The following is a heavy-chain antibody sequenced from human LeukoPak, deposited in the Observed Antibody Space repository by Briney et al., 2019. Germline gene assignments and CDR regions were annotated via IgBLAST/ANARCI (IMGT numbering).Heavy chain of an antibody. Sequence: SETLSLTCAVYGGSFSGYYWSWIRQPPVKGLEWIGEINHSGSTNYNPSLKSRVTISVDTSKNQFSLKLSSVTAADTAVYYCARVGPTMVRGVPSYDYWGQGTLVTVSS. J-gene: IGHJ4*02. CDR2: INHSGST. D-gene: IGHD3-10*01. V-gene: IGHV4-34*01. CDR3: ARVGPTMVRGVPSYDY. CDR1: GGSFSGYY.